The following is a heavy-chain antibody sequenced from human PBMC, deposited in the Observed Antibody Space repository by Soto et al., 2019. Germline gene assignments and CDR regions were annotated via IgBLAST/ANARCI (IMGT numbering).Heavy chain of an antibody. D-gene: IGHD6-6*01. V-gene: IGHV1-8*01. J-gene: IGHJ5*02. CDR2: MNPNSGNT. CDR3: ARVIEYSSSSWFDP. Sequence: GASVKVSCKASGYTFTSYDINWVRQATGQGLEWMGWMNPNSGNTGYAQKLQGRVTMTRNTSISTANMEMSSLRSEDTAVYYCARVIEYSSSSWFDPWGQGTLVTVSS. CDR1: GYTFTSYD.